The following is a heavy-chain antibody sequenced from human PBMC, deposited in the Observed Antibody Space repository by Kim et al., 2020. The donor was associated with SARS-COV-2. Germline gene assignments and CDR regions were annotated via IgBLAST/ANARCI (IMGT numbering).Heavy chain of an antibody. CDR2: ISSSSSYI. D-gene: IGHD3-22*01. Sequence: GGSLRLSCAASGFTFSSYSMNWVRQAPGKGLEWVSSISSSSSYIYYADSVKGRFTISRDNAKNSLYLQMNSLRAEDTAVYYCARRDTYYDSSGYSNYWGQGTLVTVSS. CDR1: GFTFSSYS. V-gene: IGHV3-21*01. J-gene: IGHJ4*02. CDR3: ARRDTYYDSSGYSNY.